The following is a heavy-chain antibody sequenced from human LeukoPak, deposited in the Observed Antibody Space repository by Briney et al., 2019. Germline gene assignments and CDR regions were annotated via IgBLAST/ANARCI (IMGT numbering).Heavy chain of an antibody. D-gene: IGHD3-22*01. J-gene: IGHJ4*02. Sequence: PSETLSLTCAVSGGSISSSNWWSWVRQPPGKGLEWIGEIYHSGSTNYNPSLKSRVTISVDKSKNQFPLKLSSVTAADTAVYYCARGWAYDSSGYYQYYFDYWGQGTLVTVSS. CDR3: ARGWAYDSSGYYQYYFDY. CDR1: GGSISSSNW. CDR2: IYHSGST. V-gene: IGHV4-4*02.